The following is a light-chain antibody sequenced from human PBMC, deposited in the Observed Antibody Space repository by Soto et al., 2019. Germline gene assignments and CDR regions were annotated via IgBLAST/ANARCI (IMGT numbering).Light chain of an antibody. J-gene: IGLJ1*01. V-gene: IGLV2-14*03. CDR2: DVT. Sequence: QSLLTQPDSLSGYLGEMITISRTGNNTEICGYYSVPWFPQHPSGAPKLVIYDVTSRPSGVSNRFSGAKSGFTASLTISGLQAVDDAHYYCSSYRTYRTLEVFGTGTKVTVL. CDR1: NTEICGYYS. CDR3: SSYRTYRTLEV.